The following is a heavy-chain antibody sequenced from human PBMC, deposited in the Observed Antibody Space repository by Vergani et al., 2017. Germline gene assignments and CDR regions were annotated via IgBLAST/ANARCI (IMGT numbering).Heavy chain of an antibody. CDR1: GVSISSSSYY. CDR3: ARVRYYDSSGYSGWFDP. CDR2: IYYSGST. D-gene: IGHD3-22*01. Sequence: QLQLQESGPGLVKPSETLSLTCTVSGVSISSSSYYWGWIRQPQGKGLEWIGSIYYSGSTYYNPSLKSRVTISVDKSKNQFSLTLSSVTAADTAVYYCARVRYYDSSGYSGWFDPWGQGTLVTVSS. J-gene: IGHJ5*02. V-gene: IGHV4-39*07.